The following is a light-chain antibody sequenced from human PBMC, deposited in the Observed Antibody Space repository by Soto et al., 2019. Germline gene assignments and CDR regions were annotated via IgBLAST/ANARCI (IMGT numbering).Light chain of an antibody. Sequence: QPVLTQPPSLSGAPGQRVTISCTGSGSNIGAPYDVHWYQHLPGTAPKLLIYGSTNRPSGVPGRFSGSKSGTSASLAITGLQAEDEADYYCQSYDSGLSGYVFGAGTKVTVL. CDR1: GSNIGAPYD. V-gene: IGLV1-40*01. CDR3: QSYDSGLSGYV. J-gene: IGLJ1*01. CDR2: GST.